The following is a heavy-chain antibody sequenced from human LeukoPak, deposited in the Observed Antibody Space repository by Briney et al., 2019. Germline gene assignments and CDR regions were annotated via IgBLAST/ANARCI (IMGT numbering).Heavy chain of an antibody. J-gene: IGHJ4*02. Sequence: PSETLSLTCTVSGVSISSYYWSWIRQPPGKGLAWIGYIYYSGSTNYTPSLKSRVTISVDTSKNQFSLKLSSVTAADTAVYYCARASGGDGYNFDYWGQGTLVTVSS. CDR1: GVSISSYY. CDR2: IYYSGST. D-gene: IGHD5-24*01. V-gene: IGHV4-59*01. CDR3: ARASGGDGYNFDY.